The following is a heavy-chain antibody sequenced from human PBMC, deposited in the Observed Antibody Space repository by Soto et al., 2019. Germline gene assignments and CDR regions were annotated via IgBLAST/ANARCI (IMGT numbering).Heavy chain of an antibody. CDR1: GGSISSSSYY. V-gene: IGHV4-39*01. D-gene: IGHD3-9*01. CDR3: ARRYNYDILTGSKEFYYYYGMDV. J-gene: IGHJ6*02. Sequence: SETLSLTCTVSGGSISSSSYYWGWIRQPPGKGLEWIGSIYYSGSTYYNPPLKSRVTISVDTSKNQFSLKLSSVTAADTAVYYCARRYNYDILTGSKEFYYYYGMDVWGQGTTVTVSS. CDR2: IYYSGST.